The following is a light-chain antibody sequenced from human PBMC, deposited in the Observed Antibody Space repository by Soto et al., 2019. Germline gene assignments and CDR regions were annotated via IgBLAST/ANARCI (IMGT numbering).Light chain of an antibody. J-gene: IGLJ2*01. V-gene: IGLV1-47*01. CDR1: SSNIGSNF. CDR3: AAWDDTLSGRV. CDR2: RNN. Sequence: QSVLTQPPSASGTPGQRLTISCSGSSSNIGSNFVYWYQQLPGMAPKLLIDRNNQRPSGVPDRFSGTTSGTSASLAISGLRSEDEADYYCAAWDDTLSGRVFGGGTKLTVL.